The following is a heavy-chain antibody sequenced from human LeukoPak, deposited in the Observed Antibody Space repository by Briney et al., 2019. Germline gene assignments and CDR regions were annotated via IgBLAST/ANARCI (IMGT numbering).Heavy chain of an antibody. Sequence: PGGSLRLSCAASGFTFSSYTINWVRQAPGKRLEWVSAISGGGETTYYADSVKGRFAISRDNSKNTLFLQMNSLIAEDTAVYYCAKDSGPYTSGYYGHWGQGTLVTVSS. CDR1: GFTFSSYT. J-gene: IGHJ4*02. CDR3: AKDSGPYTSGYYGH. V-gene: IGHV3-23*01. D-gene: IGHD3-22*01. CDR2: ISGGGETT.